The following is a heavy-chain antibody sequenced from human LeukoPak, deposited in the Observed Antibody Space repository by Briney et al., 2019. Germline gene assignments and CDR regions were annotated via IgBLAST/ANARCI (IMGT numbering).Heavy chain of an antibody. CDR2: IYNSGST. CDR1: GGSMSSYY. D-gene: IGHD6-13*01. J-gene: IGHJ4*02. V-gene: IGHV4-59*08. Sequence: SSETLSLTCTVSGGSMSSYYWTWLRQPPGKELEWIGYIYNSGSTYYNPSLKSRVTISVDTSKNQFSLKLSSVTAADTAVYYCAGLIRLAAAGYPYTPIDYWGQGTLVTVSS. CDR3: AGLIRLAAAGYPYTPIDY.